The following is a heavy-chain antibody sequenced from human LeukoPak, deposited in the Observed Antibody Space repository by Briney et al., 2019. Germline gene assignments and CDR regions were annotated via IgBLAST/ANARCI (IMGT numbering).Heavy chain of an antibody. CDR3: ARVGDWTRGTEPQFDC. D-gene: IGHD1-1*01. CDR1: GGSISSGGYY. J-gene: IGHJ4*02. Sequence: PSQTLSLTCTVSGGSISSGGYYWSWIRQHPGKGLEWIGYIYYSGSTYYNPSLKSRVTISVDTSKNQFSLKLSSVTAADTAVYYCARVGDWTRGTEPQFDCWGQGTLVTVSS. CDR2: IYYSGST. V-gene: IGHV4-31*03.